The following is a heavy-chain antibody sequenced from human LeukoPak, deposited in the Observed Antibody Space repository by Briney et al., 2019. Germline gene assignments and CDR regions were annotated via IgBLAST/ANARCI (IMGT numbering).Heavy chain of an antibody. D-gene: IGHD2-2*01. CDR2: ITSSSSTI. CDR3: AREVGCSSTSCSDY. Sequence: GGSLRLSCAASGFTFSSYSMNWVREAPGKGLEWVLYITSSSSTIFYADSVKGRFTISRDNAKNSLYLQMNSLRAEDTAVYYCAREVGCSSTSCSDYWGQGTLVTVSS. V-gene: IGHV3-48*01. J-gene: IGHJ4*02. CDR1: GFTFSSYS.